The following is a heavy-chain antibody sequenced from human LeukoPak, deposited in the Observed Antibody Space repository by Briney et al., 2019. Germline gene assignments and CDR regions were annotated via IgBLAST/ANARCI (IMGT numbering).Heavy chain of an antibody. CDR3: ARRGYRDGYYYYYMDV. CDR2: IYYTGST. Sequence: ASETRSLTCTVSGGSISSHYWSWIRQAPGKGQEWIGYIYYTGSTNYNPSLESRVTILVDTSKNQFSLKLSSVTAADTAVYYCARRGYRDGYYYYYMDVWGKGTTVTVSS. V-gene: IGHV4-59*11. CDR1: GGSISSHY. J-gene: IGHJ6*03. D-gene: IGHD5-18*01.